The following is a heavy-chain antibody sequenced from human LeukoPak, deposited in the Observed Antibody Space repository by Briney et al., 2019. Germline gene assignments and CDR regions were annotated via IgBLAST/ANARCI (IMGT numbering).Heavy chain of an antibody. CDR2: TSYDGSSK. Sequence: GGSLRLSCAASGFTFSSSALHWVRQAVGKGLEWVAVTSYDGSSKFYADSVKGRFTISRDNSNNTLWLQMNKVRTEDTAMYFCPRGLDVFDSSGYYSYADVWGQGTLVTVSS. CDR3: PRGLDVFDSSGYYSYADV. J-gene: IGHJ1*01. V-gene: IGHV3-30*04. CDR1: GFTFSSSA. D-gene: IGHD3-22*01.